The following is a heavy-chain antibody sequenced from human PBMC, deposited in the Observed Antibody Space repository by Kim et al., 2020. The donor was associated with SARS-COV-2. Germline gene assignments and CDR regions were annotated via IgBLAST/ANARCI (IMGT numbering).Heavy chain of an antibody. CDR2: EK. V-gene: IGHV3-7*01. J-gene: IGHJ4*02. CDR3: ARDSQRLFDY. Sequence: EKYYMGPVKGRFTISRDNAKNSVYLQMNSLRAEDTAVYYCARDSQRLFDYWGQGTLVTVSS. D-gene: IGHD5-18*01.